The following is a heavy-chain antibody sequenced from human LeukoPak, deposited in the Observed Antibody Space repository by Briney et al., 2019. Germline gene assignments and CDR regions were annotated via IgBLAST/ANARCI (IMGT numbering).Heavy chain of an antibody. D-gene: IGHD3-9*01. CDR1: GFTFNSYA. Sequence: GGSLRLSCAASGFTFNSYAMSWVRQAPGKGLEWVSTITGSGAGTYYADSVKGRFTISRDNSKNTVYLQMNSLRAEDTAVYYCAKDYYYEILTGFFDYWGQGALVTVSS. J-gene: IGHJ4*02. CDR2: ITGSGAGT. CDR3: AKDYYYEILTGFFDY. V-gene: IGHV3-23*01.